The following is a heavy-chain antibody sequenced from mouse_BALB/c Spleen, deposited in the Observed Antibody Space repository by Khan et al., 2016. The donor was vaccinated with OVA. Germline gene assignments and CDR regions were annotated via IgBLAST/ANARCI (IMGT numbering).Heavy chain of an antibody. J-gene: IGHJ3*01. Sequence: QVQLKQSGAELVKSGASVKFSCKASGYTFISYYIYWVRQRPGQGLEWIGGINPNNVGTNFNERFKNKATLTVDKSSSIAYMQLASLTSDDSAVYYCTRGGYGCFAVWGQGTLVTVSA. V-gene: IGHV1S81*02. CDR3: TRGGYGCFAV. CDR1: GYTFISYY. D-gene: IGHD2-2*01. CDR2: INPNNVGT.